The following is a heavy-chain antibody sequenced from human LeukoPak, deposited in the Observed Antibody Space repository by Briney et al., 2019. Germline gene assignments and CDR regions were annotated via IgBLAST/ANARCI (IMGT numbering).Heavy chain of an antibody. CDR2: IIPIFGTA. D-gene: IGHD2-15*01. CDR1: GGTFSSYA. J-gene: IGHJ4*02. CDR3: ARLSGRQLGYCSGGSCYHFDY. Sequence: SVKVSCKASGGTFSSYAISWVRQAPGQGLEWMGGIIPIFGTANYAQKFQGRVTITADESTSTAYMELSSLRSEDTAAYYCARLSGRQLGYCSGGSCYHFDYWGQGTLVTVSS. V-gene: IGHV1-69*01.